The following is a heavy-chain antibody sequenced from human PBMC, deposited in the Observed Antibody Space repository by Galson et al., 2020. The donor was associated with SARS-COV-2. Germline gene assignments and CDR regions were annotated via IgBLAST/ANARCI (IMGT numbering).Heavy chain of an antibody. CDR2: IYWDVDK. CDR3: AHRRVEVAGPYFNY. D-gene: IGHD6-19*01. J-gene: IGHJ4*02. V-gene: IGHV2-5*02. Sequence: SGPTLVKPTQTLTLTCTFSGFSLSTSGVGVGWIRQPPGKALEWLALIYWDVDKRYSPSLKSRLTITKDTPKNQVVLTMTNMDPVDTATYYCAHRRVEVAGPYFNYWGQGTRVTVSS. CDR1: GFSLSTSGVG.